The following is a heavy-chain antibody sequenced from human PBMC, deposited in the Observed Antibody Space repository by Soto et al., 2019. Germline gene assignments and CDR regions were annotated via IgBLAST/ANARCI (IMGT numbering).Heavy chain of an antibody. CDR3: AGPSIAEDYDGMDV. CDR1: GYTFTSYC. Sequence: SVKVSCKASGYTFTSYCISWVRQAPGQGLEWMGWISAYNGNTNYAQKLQGRVTMTTDTSTSTAYMELRSLRSDDTAVYYCAGPSIAEDYDGMDVCGQGTTVTVSS. V-gene: IGHV1-18*04. D-gene: IGHD6-6*01. J-gene: IGHJ6*02. CDR2: ISAYNGNT.